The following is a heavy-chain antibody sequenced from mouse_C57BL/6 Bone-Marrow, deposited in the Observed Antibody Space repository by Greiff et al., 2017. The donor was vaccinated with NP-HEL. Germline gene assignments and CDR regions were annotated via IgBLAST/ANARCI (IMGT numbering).Heavy chain of an antibody. V-gene: IGHV1-55*01. CDR3: ARGSDYFGY. J-gene: IGHJ2*01. Sequence: QVQLLQPGAELVKPGASVKISCKASGYTFTSYWITWVKQTPGQGLEWVGDIYPGSGSTNYNEKFKSKVTLTVDTANSTLYLQLSSLTSEDSAVYYCARGSDYFGYWGQGTTLTVSS. CDR2: IYPGSGST. CDR1: GYTFTSYW.